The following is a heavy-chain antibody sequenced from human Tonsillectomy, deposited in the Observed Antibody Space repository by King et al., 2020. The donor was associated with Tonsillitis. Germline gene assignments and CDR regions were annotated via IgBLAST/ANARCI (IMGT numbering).Heavy chain of an antibody. Sequence: QLVQSGGGLVQPGRSLRLSCAASGFTFDDYAMHWVRQAPGKGLEWVSGISWNSGSIGYADSVKGRFTISRDNAKNSLYLQMNSLRAEDTALYYCAKDMGYDSSGASGGMDVWGQGTTVTVSS. CDR2: ISWNSGSI. D-gene: IGHD3-22*01. CDR3: AKDMGYDSSGASGGMDV. J-gene: IGHJ6*02. CDR1: GFTFDDYA. V-gene: IGHV3-9*01.